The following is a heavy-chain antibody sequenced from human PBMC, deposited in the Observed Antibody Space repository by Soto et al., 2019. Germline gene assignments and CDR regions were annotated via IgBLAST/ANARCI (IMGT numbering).Heavy chain of an antibody. CDR1: GYTFTSYG. Sequence: ASVKVSCKATGYTFTSYGISWVRQAPGQGLEWMGWISAHNGNTNYAQKFQGRATMTTDTATNTAYMELRSLRSDDTAVYYCARDGRYDTSGYLDYWGQGTLVTVSS. V-gene: IGHV1-18*01. CDR2: ISAHNGNT. CDR3: ARDGRYDTSGYLDY. D-gene: IGHD3-22*01. J-gene: IGHJ4*02.